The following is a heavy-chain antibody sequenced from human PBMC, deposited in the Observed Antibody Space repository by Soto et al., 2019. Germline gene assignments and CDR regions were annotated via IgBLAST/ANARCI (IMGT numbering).Heavy chain of an antibody. V-gene: IGHV1-18*01. D-gene: IGHD6-25*01. CDR1: GYTFTSFV. Sequence: QVQLLQSGAEVKKPGASVKVSCKASGYTFTSFVISWVRQAPGQGLEWMGWISASNGDTNYAQKLQGRVTMTTDTSTNTAYMELRSLRSDDTAVYYCARAEFGVLPAATYIDHWGQGTRVSVSS. J-gene: IGHJ4*02. CDR2: ISASNGDT. CDR3: ARAEFGVLPAATYIDH.